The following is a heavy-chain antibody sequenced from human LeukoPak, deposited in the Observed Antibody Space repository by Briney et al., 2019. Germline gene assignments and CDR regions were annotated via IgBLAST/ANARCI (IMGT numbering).Heavy chain of an antibody. Sequence: SETLSLTCTVSGGSISSYYWSWIRQPPGKGLEWIGYIYYSGSTNYNPSLKSRVTISVDTSKNQFSLKLSSVTAADTAVYYCARVFVDSSGYYSYYLDYWGQGTLVTVSS. J-gene: IGHJ4*02. CDR1: GGSISSYY. D-gene: IGHD3-22*01. CDR3: ARVFVDSSGYYSYYLDY. V-gene: IGHV4-59*01. CDR2: IYYSGST.